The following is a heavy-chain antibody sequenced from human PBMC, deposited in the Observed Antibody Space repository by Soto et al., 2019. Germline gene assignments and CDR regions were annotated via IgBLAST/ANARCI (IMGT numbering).Heavy chain of an antibody. CDR2: IIPLFGKT. V-gene: IGHV1-69*12. J-gene: IGHJ3*01. CDR1: GDTFSSYG. CDR3: ARDQETRCQQLHDVFAL. Sequence: QVQLVQSGAQVKKPGSSVKVSCQGSGDTFSSYGVSWVRQAPGQGLEWMGGIIPLFGKTNYAQKFQGRLTLPAEGATSRAYTQLTNLTSEDTATYYCARDQETRCQQLHDVFALWGQGTVVTVSS. D-gene: IGHD5-18*01.